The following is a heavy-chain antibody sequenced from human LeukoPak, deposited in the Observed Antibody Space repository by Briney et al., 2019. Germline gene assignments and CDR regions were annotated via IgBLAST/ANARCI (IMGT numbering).Heavy chain of an antibody. CDR1: GFTFSSYG. D-gene: IGHD2-15*01. V-gene: IGHV3-33*01. CDR3: ARGIDRNAFDI. CDR2: IWYDGSNK. J-gene: IGHJ3*02. Sequence: GGSLRLSCAASGFTFSSYGMHWVRQAPGKGLEWVAVIWYDGSNKYYADSVKGRFTISRDNSKNTLYLQMNSLRAEDTAVYYCARGIDRNAFDIWGQGTMVTVSS.